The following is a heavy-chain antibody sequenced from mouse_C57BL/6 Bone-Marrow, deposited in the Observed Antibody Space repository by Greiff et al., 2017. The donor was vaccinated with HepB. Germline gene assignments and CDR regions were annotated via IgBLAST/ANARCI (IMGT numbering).Heavy chain of an antibody. V-gene: IGHV1-52*01. J-gene: IGHJ4*01. Sequence: QVQLQQPGAELVRPGSSVKLSCKASGYTFTSYWMHWVKQRPIQGLEWIGNIDPSDSETHYNQKFKDKATLTVDKSSSTAYMQLSSLTSEDSAVYYCARVRLRNYYAMDYWGQGTSVTVSS. D-gene: IGHD2-4*01. CDR3: ARVRLRNYYAMDY. CDR1: GYTFTSYW. CDR2: IDPSDSET.